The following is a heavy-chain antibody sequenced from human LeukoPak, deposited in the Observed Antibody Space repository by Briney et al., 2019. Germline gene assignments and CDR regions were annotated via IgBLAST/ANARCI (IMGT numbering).Heavy chain of an antibody. D-gene: IGHD2-15*01. CDR3: ARGQRWVVVVAALIDY. V-gene: IGHV1-46*02. J-gene: IGHJ4*02. CDR1: GYTFNTYG. CDR2: INPSGGST. Sequence: SVKVSCKASGYTFNTYGITWVRQAPGQGLEWMGIINPSGGSTSYAQKFQGRVTMTRDTSTSTVYMELSSLRSEDTAVYYCARGQRWVVVVAALIDYWGQGTLVTVSS.